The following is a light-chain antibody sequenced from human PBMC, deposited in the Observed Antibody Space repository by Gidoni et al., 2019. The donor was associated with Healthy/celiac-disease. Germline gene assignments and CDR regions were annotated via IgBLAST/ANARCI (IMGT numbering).Light chain of an antibody. Sequence: EIVLPPSPATLSSSPGERATLSCRASQSVSSYLAWYQQKPGQAPRLLIYDASNRATGIPARFSGSGSGTDFTLTISSLEPEDFAVYYCQQRSNWPRTFGGGTKVEIK. V-gene: IGKV3-11*01. J-gene: IGKJ4*01. CDR1: QSVSSY. CDR3: QQRSNWPRT. CDR2: DAS.